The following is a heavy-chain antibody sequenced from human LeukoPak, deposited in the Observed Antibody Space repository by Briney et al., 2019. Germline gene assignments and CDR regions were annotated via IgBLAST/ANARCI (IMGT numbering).Heavy chain of an antibody. CDR2: ISGSGDIT. J-gene: IGHJ4*02. CDR3: AIPVVSGDY. CDR1: GFNFRSYA. D-gene: IGHD5/OR15-5a*01. V-gene: IGHV3-23*01. Sequence: GGSLRLSCAASGFNFRSYAMCWVRQAPGKGLEWISAISGSGDITYYTDSMKGRFTISRDNSKNTLYLQMNSLRAEDTAVYYCAIPVVSGDYWGQGTLVTVSS.